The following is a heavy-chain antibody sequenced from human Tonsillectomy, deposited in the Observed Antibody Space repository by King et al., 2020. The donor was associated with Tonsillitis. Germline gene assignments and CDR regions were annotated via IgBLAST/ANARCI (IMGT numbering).Heavy chain of an antibody. J-gene: IGHJ5*02. CDR1: GYSFTRYW. CDR3: ARHGNGEYCGGNCLTNNWFDP. D-gene: IGHD2-21*02. CDR2: IYPSDSDT. V-gene: IGHV5-51*01. Sequence: QLVQSGAEVKKPGESLKISCKGSGYSFTRYWIGWVRQMPGKGLEWMGTIYPSDSDTRYSPSFQGQVTISADKSITTAYLQWSSLRASDTAIYYCARHGNGEYCGGNCLTNNWFDPWGQGTLVTVSS.